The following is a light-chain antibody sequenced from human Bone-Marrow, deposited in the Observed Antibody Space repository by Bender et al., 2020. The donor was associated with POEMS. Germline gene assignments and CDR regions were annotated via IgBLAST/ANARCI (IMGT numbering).Light chain of an antibody. Sequence: QSALTQPPSASGSPGQSVTISCTGSSSDVGAYNHVCWYQQPPGTAPKLVIYDVSDRPSGVPDRFSGSKSGNTASLTISGLQAEDEADYYCSSYTSSNTLVFGGGTKLTVL. V-gene: IGLV2-18*02. CDR1: SSDVGAYNH. J-gene: IGLJ3*02. CDR3: SSYTSSNTLV. CDR2: DVS.